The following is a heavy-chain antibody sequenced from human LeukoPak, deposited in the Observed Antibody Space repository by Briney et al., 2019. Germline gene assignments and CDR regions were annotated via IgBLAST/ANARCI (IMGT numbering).Heavy chain of an antibody. CDR2: IYYSGST. J-gene: IGHJ4*02. CDR3: ASLTTVTTGDY. Sequence: SETLSLTCTVSGGSISSGGYYWSWIRQHPGKGLEWIGYIYYSGSTYYNPSLKSRVTMSVDTSKNQFSLKLSSVTAADTAVYYCASLTTVTTGDYWGQGTLVTVSS. D-gene: IGHD4-17*01. CDR1: GGSISSGGYY. V-gene: IGHV4-31*03.